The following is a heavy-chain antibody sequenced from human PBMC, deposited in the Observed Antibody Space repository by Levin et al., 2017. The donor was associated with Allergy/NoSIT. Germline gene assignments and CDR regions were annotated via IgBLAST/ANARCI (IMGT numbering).Heavy chain of an antibody. V-gene: IGHV3-15*01. CDR1: GFTFSYAW. D-gene: IGHD2-15*01. CDR3: TTGGYCGGGSCYSVIY. Sequence: GESLKISCAASGFTFSYAWMNWVRQAPGKGLEWVGRIKSKTDGGTRDYAAPVKGRFTISRDDSKNTLYLEMNSLKTEDTAVYYCTTGGYCGGGSCYSVIYWGQGTLVTVSS. J-gene: IGHJ4*02. CDR2: IKSKTDGGTR.